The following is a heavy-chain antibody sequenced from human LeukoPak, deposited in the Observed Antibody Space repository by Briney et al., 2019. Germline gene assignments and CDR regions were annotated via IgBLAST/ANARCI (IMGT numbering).Heavy chain of an antibody. J-gene: IGHJ4*02. CDR1: GGTFSSYA. CDR3: ARGAAQLDSLYSSGRPPYYFDY. CDR2: IIPILGIA. V-gene: IGHV1-69*04. D-gene: IGHD6-19*01. Sequence: SVKVSCKASGGTFSSYAISWVRQAPGQGLEWMGRIIPILGIANYAQKFQGRVTITADKSTSTAYMELSSLRSEDTAVYYCARGAAQLDSLYSSGRPPYYFDYWGQGTLVTVSS.